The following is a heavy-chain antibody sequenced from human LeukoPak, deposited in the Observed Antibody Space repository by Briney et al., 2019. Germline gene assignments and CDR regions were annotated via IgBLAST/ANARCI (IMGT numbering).Heavy chain of an antibody. CDR2: IYHSGST. V-gene: IGHV4-30-2*01. CDR1: GGSISSGSYS. CDR3: AGGGDKIDY. D-gene: IGHD4-23*01. Sequence: SETLSLTCAVSGGSISSGSYSWSWIRQPPGKGLEWIGYIYHSGSTYYNPSLKSRVTISVDRSKNQFSLKLSSVTAADTAVYYCAGGGDKIDYWGQGTLVTVSS. J-gene: IGHJ4*02.